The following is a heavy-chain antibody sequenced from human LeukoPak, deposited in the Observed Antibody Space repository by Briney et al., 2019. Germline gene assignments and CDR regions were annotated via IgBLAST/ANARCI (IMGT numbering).Heavy chain of an antibody. CDR3: AKAGEAFDI. D-gene: IGHD3-16*01. J-gene: IGHJ3*02. Sequence: PGGSLRLSCGASGFTFDDYPMHWVRPAPGKGLEGVSGISSNSGSIGYADSVKGRFTISRDNAKNSLYLQMNSLRAEDTALYYCAKAGEAFDIWGQGTMVTVSS. CDR1: GFTFDDYP. V-gene: IGHV3-9*01. CDR2: ISSNSGSI.